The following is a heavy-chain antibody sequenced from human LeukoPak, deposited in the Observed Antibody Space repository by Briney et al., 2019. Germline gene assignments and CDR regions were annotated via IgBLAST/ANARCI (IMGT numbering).Heavy chain of an antibody. CDR2: IYHSGST. J-gene: IGHJ4*02. D-gene: IGHD3-10*01. CDR3: ARRAYYYGSGSFHFDY. CDR1: GGSISSSNW. V-gene: IGHV4-4*02. Sequence: SETLSLTCAVSGGSISSSNWWSWVRQPPGKGLEWIGEIYHSGSTNYNPSLKSRVTISVDKSKNQFSLKLSSVTAADTAVYYCARRAYYYGSGSFHFDYWGQGTLVTVSS.